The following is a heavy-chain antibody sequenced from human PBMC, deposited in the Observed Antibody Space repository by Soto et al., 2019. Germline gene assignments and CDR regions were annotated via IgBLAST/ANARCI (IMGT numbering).Heavy chain of an antibody. CDR2: IYPGDSDT. V-gene: IGHV5-51*01. CDR3: AKHLALKVPDF. J-gene: IGHJ4*02. CDR1: GYTFATSW. Sequence: ESLTTSFKGPGYTFATSWIGLVRRLPGKGMEWMGIIYPGDSDTRYSPSFQGHVTISADKSANTAYLHWSSLQAYDTAIYYCAKHLALKVPDFWGQGTLVTVSS. D-gene: IGHD3-16*01.